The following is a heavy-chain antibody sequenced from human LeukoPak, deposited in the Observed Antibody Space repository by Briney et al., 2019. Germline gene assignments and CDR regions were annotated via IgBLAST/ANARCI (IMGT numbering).Heavy chain of an antibody. V-gene: IGHV3-21*06. CDR3: ARVLLGMSAFDL. CDR1: GFTFSDYT. Sequence: GGSLRLSCVASGFTFSDYTMHWVRQAPGKALEWVSSINSGNNYIYYADSVKGRFTISRDNAKNSLFLQMNSLRADDTAVYPCARVLLGMSAFDLWGQGTMVSVSS. D-gene: IGHD3-9*01. CDR2: INSGNNYI. J-gene: IGHJ3*01.